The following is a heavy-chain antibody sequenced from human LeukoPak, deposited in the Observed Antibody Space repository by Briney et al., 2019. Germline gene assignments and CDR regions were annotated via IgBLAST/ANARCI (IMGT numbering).Heavy chain of an antibody. D-gene: IGHD3-9*01. CDR2: IKQDGSEK. V-gene: IGHV3-7*03. Sequence: PGGSLRLSCAASGFTFSSYWMSWVRQAPGKGLEWVANIKQDGSEKYYVDSVKGRFTISRDNAKNSLYLQMNSLRAEGTALYYCAKDKFLATIFQPYFDYWGQGTLVTVSS. J-gene: IGHJ4*02. CDR3: AKDKFLATIFQPYFDY. CDR1: GFTFSSYW.